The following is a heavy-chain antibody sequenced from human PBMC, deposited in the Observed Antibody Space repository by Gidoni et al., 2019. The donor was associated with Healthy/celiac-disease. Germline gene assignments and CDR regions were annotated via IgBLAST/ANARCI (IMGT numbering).Heavy chain of an antibody. Sequence: EVQRLESGGGLVQPGGSLGLSCSASGFTFSSYAMSWVRQAPGKGLEWVSAISGSGGSTYYADSVKGRFTISRENSKNTLYLQMNSLRAEDTAVYYCAKDRRLDAFDIWGQGTMVTVSS. CDR3: AKDRRLDAFDI. CDR1: GFTFSSYA. D-gene: IGHD6-25*01. J-gene: IGHJ3*02. V-gene: IGHV3-23*01. CDR2: ISGSGGST.